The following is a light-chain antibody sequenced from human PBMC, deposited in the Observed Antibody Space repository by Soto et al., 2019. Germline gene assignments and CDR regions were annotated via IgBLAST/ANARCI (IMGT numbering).Light chain of an antibody. Sequence: EIVLTQFPGTLSLSPGERASLSCRASQSVRSSYLAWFQQKPGQAHRLLIYGASSRATGIPDRFSGRGSGTDFTLPISRLEPEDFAVYYCQHYGSSPTFGQGAKVEIK. CDR3: QHYGSSPT. J-gene: IGKJ2*01. CDR1: QSVRSSY. CDR2: GAS. V-gene: IGKV3-20*01.